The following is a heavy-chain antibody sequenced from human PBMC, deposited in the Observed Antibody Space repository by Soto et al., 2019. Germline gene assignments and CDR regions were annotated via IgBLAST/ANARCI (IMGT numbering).Heavy chain of an antibody. D-gene: IGHD3-16*01. Sequence: GASVKVSCKASGYTFTNYGISWVRQAPGQGLEWLGWISTYTGNTDYAQKLQGRLTMTTDTSTTTAYMELSSLRSEDTAVYYCAREGFTFGPGEVRGAFDIWGQGTVVTVSS. CDR1: GYTFTNYG. J-gene: IGHJ3*02. CDR2: ISTYTGNT. CDR3: AREGFTFGPGEVRGAFDI. V-gene: IGHV1-18*01.